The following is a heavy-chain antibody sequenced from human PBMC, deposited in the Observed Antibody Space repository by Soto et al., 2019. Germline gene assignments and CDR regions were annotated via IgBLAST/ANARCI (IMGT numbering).Heavy chain of an antibody. V-gene: IGHV4-34*01. CDR3: ARGLYSTVTDRFDY. D-gene: IGHD4-17*01. CDR2: INHSGST. CDR1: GGSFSGYY. Sequence: PSETLSLTCAVYGGSFSGYYWSWIRQPPGKGLEWIGEINHSGSTNYNPSLKSRVTISVDTSKNQFSLKLSSVTAADTAVYYCARGLYSTVTDRFDYWGQGTLVTVSS. J-gene: IGHJ4*02.